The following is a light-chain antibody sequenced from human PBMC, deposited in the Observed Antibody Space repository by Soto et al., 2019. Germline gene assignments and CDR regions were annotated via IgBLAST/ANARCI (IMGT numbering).Light chain of an antibody. CDR3: QQHNNWPLT. J-gene: IGKJ4*01. V-gene: IGKV3-15*01. CDR1: QSGSGN. CDR2: GAS. Sequence: EILMTQSPATLSVSPGERATLSCRADQSGSGNLACYRHKPGQAPKLLIYGASTSANGIPATFSGSGSGTEFTLTISSLQSEDFAVYYCQQHNNWPLTFGGGTKVEIK.